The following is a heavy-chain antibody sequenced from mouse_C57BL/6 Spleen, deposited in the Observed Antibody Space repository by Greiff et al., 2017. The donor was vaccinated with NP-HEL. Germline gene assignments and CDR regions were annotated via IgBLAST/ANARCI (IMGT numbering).Heavy chain of an antibody. J-gene: IGHJ3*01. Sequence: EVKVVESGGGLVQPGGSMNLSCVASGFTFSNYWMNWVRQSPEKGLEWVAQIRLKSDNYATHYAESVKGRFTISRDDSKSSVYLQMNNLRAEDTGIYYCTAIPFAYWGQGTLVTVSA. CDR3: TAIPFAY. CDR2: IRLKSDNYAT. CDR1: GFTFSNYW. V-gene: IGHV6-3*01.